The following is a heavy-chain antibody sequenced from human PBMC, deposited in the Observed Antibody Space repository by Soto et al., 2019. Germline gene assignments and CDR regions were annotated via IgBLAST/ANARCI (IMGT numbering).Heavy chain of an antibody. CDR3: AADQGGYGSGSYFPFDY. Sequence: ASVKVSCKASGFTFTSSAMQWVRQARGQRLEWIGWIVVGSGNTNYAQKFQERVTITRGMSTSTAYMELSSLRSEDTAVYYCAADQGGYGSGSYFPFDYWGQGTLVTVSS. CDR1: GFTFTSSA. D-gene: IGHD3-10*01. J-gene: IGHJ4*02. CDR2: IVVGSGNT. V-gene: IGHV1-58*02.